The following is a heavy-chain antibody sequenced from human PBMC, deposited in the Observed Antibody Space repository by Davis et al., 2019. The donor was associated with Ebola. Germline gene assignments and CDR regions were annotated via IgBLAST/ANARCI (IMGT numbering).Heavy chain of an antibody. V-gene: IGHV1-46*01. CDR2: INPSGGST. CDR3: ARDMYGYYYYFDY. CDR1: GYTFTSYY. Sequence: AASVKVSCKASGYTFTSYYMHWVRQAPGQPLDWLVIINPSGGSTSYAQKFQGRVTMTRDTSTSTVYMELSSLRSEDTAVYYCARDMYGYYYYFDYWGQGTLVTVSS. D-gene: IGHD3-3*01. J-gene: IGHJ4*02.